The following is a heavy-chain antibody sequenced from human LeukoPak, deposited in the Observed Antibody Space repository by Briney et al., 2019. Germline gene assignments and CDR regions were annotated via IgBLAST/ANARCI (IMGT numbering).Heavy chain of an antibody. CDR3: TSGIAAAGTIVLGY. D-gene: IGHD6-13*01. V-gene: IGHV3-30*03. CDR2: ISYDGSNK. CDR1: GFTFSSYG. J-gene: IGHJ4*02. Sequence: QPGRSLRLSCAASGFTFSSYGMHWVRQAPGKGLEWVAVISYDGSNKYYADSVKGRFTISRDNSKNTLYLQMNSLRAEDTAVYYSTSGIAAAGTIVLGYWGQGTLVTVSS.